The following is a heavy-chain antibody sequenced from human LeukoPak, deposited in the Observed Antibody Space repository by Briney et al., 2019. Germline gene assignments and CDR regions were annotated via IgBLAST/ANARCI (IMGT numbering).Heavy chain of an antibody. Sequence: GGSLRLSCAASGFTFSSYAMHWVRQAPGKGLEWVAVISYDGSNKYYADSVKGRFTISRDNSKNTLYLQMNSLRAEDTAVYYCARSGGGGYYMDVWGKGTTVTVSS. J-gene: IGHJ6*03. CDR1: GFTFSSYA. CDR2: ISYDGSNK. V-gene: IGHV3-30-3*01. CDR3: ARSGGGGYYMDV. D-gene: IGHD3-16*01.